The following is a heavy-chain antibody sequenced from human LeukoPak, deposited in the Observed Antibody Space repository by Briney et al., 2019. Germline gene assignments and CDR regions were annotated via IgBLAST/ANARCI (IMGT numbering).Heavy chain of an antibody. Sequence: SETLSLTCTVSGGSISSGDYYWSWIRQPPGKGLEWIGEINHSGSTNYNPSLRSRVTISVDTSKNQFSLSLSSVTAADTAVYYCARVYSSSGYTWFDPWGQGTLVTVSS. CDR1: GGSISSGDYY. D-gene: IGHD3-10*01. CDR2: INHSGST. V-gene: IGHV4-30-4*01. CDR3: ARVYSSSGYTWFDP. J-gene: IGHJ5*02.